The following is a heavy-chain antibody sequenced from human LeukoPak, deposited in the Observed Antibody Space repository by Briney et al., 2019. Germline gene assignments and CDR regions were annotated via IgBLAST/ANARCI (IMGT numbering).Heavy chain of an antibody. V-gene: IGHV4-39*07. CDR1: GGSISTSNYY. CDR3: ASLPSNTVTHDY. J-gene: IGHJ4*02. Sequence: SETLSLTCTVSGGSISTSNYYWGWIRQPPGKGLEWIGTIYHSGSTHYNPSLKSRVTLSVDTSKNQFSLKLRSVTAADTAVYYCASLPSNTVTHDYWGQGTLVTVSS. CDR2: IYHSGST. D-gene: IGHD4-11*01.